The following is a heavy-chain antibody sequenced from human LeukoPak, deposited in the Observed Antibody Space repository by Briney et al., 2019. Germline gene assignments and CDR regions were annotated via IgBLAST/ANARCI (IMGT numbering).Heavy chain of an antibody. CDR1: GGSISSGGYY. V-gene: IGHV4-30-2*01. Sequence: PSETLSLTCTVSGGSISSGGYYWSWIRQPPGKGLEWIGYIYHSGSTYYNPSLKSRVTISVDRSKNQFSLKLSSVTAADTAVYYCARRVVGATFVDYWGQGTLVTVSS. CDR2: IYHSGST. D-gene: IGHD1-26*01. CDR3: ARRVVGATFVDY. J-gene: IGHJ4*02.